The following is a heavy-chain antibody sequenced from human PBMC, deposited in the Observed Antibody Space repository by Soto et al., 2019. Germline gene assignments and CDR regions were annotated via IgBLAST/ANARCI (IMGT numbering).Heavy chain of an antibody. CDR2: ISSDGTTT. Sequence: EVQLVQSGGGLAQPGKSLRLCCAASEFTFRKFWMHWVRQVPGKGPVWVSYISSDGTTTDYADSVKGRFTISRDNAKDTLYLQMDSLRAEDTAVYYCAIQDCTNDVCLEAAVTVGGALESWGQGTLVTVSS. D-gene: IGHD2-8*01. V-gene: IGHV3-74*01. J-gene: IGHJ1*01. CDR3: AIQDCTNDVCLEAAVTVGGALES. CDR1: EFTFRKFW.